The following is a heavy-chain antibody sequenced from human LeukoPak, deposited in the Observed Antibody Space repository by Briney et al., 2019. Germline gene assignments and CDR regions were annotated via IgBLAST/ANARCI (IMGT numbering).Heavy chain of an antibody. J-gene: IGHJ3*02. CDR1: GFTFSTYG. V-gene: IGHV3-33*01. D-gene: IGHD3-3*01. Sequence: GGSLRLSCEASGFTFSTYGMHWVRQAPGKGLEWVAVIWYDGSNKNYADSVKGRFTISRDNSKNTLYLQMNSLRAEDTAVYYCARNPLRFLEWVPRGAFDIWGQGTMVTVSS. CDR3: ARNPLRFLEWVPRGAFDI. CDR2: IWYDGSNK.